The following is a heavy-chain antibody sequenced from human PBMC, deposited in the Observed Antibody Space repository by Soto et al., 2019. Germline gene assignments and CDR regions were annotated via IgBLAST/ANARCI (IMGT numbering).Heavy chain of an antibody. J-gene: IGHJ6*02. Sequence: PGESLKISCKASGYNFMRYWITWVRQVPGKGLEWMGRIDPSDSYTNYSPSFQGHVTISADKSIRTAYLQWSSLKASDTAIYYCARGDYDIFTGDFKSYYGTEVWGQGTTVTVSS. CDR2: IDPSDSYT. V-gene: IGHV5-10-1*01. CDR1: GYNFMRYW. CDR3: ARGDYDIFTGDFKSYYGTEV. D-gene: IGHD3-9*01.